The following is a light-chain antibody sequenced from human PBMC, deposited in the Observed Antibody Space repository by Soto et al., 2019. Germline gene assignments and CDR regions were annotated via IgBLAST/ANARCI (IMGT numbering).Light chain of an antibody. CDR2: KAS. Sequence: DIQMTQSPSTLSGSVGDRVTITCRASQTISSWLAWYQQKPGKAPKLLIYKASTLKSGVPSRFRGSGSGTEFVLTISSLQPDDFATYYCQHYNSYSEAFGQGTKVELK. CDR1: QTISSW. J-gene: IGKJ1*01. V-gene: IGKV1-5*03. CDR3: QHYNSYSEA.